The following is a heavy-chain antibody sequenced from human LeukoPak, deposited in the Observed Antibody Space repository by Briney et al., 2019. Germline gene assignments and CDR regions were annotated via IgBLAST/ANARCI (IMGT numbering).Heavy chain of an antibody. D-gene: IGHD3-22*01. CDR2: IHHSGST. CDR1: GGSISSGGYS. V-gene: IGHV4-30-2*01. CDR3: ASQLVYYDSSGWFDY. Sequence: PSQTLSLTCAVSGGSISSGGYSWSWIRQPPGKGLEWIGYIHHSGSTYYNPSLKSRVTISVDRSKNQFSLKLSSVTAADTAVYYCASQLVYYDSSGWFDYWGQGTLVTVSS. J-gene: IGHJ4*02.